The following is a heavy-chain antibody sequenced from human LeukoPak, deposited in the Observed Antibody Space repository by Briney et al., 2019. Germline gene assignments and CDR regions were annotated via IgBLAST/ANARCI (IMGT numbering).Heavy chain of an antibody. D-gene: IGHD3-22*01. J-gene: IGHJ4*02. CDR2: FYTSGST. V-gene: IGHV4-4*07. CDR3: ARAVTMIPYPSGPYGGYPFDY. Sequence: PSETLSLTCTVSGGSISSYSWSWIRLPAGKGLEWIGRFYTSGSTNYNPSLKSRVTISVDTSKNQFSLKLSSVTAADTAVYYCARAVTMIPYPSGPYGGYPFDYWGQGTLVTVSS. CDR1: GGSISSYS.